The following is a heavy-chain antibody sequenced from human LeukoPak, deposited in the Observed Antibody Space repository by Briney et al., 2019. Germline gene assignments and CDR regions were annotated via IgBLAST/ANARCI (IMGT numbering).Heavy chain of an antibody. CDR3: ARGSDYFDS. CDR1: GGSISSGGYS. Sequence: SQTLSLTCTVSGGSISSGGYSWSWIRQPPGKGLEYIGYIYHTGITYSSPSLKSRVTISVDRSKNQFSLKLTSVTAADTAVYHCARGSDYFDSWGQGTLVTVSS. CDR2: IYHTGIT. V-gene: IGHV4-30-2*01. J-gene: IGHJ4*02. D-gene: IGHD3-10*01.